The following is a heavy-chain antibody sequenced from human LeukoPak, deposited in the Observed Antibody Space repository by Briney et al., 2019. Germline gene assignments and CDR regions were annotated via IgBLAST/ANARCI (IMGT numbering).Heavy chain of an antibody. D-gene: IGHD4-23*01. CDR3: ARGDYGGNSFQH. J-gene: IGHJ1*01. CDR2: INPSGDNT. V-gene: IGHV1-46*01. Sequence: ASVKVSCKASGYTFTSYYMYWVRQAPGQGLEWMGIINPSGDNTNYAQKFQGRVTMTRDTSTSTVYMELSSLRSEDTAVYYCARGDYGGNSFQHWGQGTLVTVSS. CDR1: GYTFTSYY.